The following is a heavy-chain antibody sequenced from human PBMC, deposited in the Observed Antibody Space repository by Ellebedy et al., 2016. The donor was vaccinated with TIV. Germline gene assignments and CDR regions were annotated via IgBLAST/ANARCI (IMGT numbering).Heavy chain of an antibody. CDR3: ARGGVGRYCTNGVCLQALDY. CDR1: GYTFTNYA. Sequence: ASVKVSCKASGYTFTNYAMHWVRQAPGQRLEWMGWINAGNGNTKYSQKFQGRVTITRDTSASTAYMELSSLRSEDTAVYYCARGGVGRYCTNGVCLQALDYWGQGTLVTVSS. V-gene: IGHV1-3*01. J-gene: IGHJ4*02. CDR2: INAGNGNT. D-gene: IGHD2-8*01.